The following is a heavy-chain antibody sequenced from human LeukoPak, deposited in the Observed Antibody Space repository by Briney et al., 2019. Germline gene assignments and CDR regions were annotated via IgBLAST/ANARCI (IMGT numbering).Heavy chain of an antibody. CDR3: ARVGYSSGYYTFDY. V-gene: IGHV4-59*01. D-gene: IGHD3-22*01. J-gene: IGHJ4*02. CDR1: GGSISSYY. CDR2: IYYSGST. Sequence: SETLSLTCTVSGGSISSYYWSWIRQPPGRGLEWIGYIYYSGSTNYNPSLKSRVTISVDTSKNQFSLKLSSVTAADTAVYYCARVGYSSGYYTFDYWGQGTLVTVSS.